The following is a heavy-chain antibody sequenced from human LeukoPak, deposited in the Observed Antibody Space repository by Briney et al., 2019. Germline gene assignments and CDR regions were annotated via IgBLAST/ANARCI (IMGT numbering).Heavy chain of an antibody. J-gene: IGHJ6*02. V-gene: IGHV3-23*01. CDR2: ISSSGDNA. D-gene: IGHD1-26*01. CDR1: GFTFSNYA. CDR3: AKDVRVGGGGMDV. Sequence: GESLRLSCAASGFTFSNYAMNWVRQAPGKGLEWVSLISSSGDNAYYADSVRGRFTISRDKSKNTVSLQMNSLRGEDTAVYYCAKDVRVGGGGMDVWGQGTPVTVSS.